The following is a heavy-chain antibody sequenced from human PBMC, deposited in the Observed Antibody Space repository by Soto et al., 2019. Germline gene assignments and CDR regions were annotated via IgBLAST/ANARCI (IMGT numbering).Heavy chain of an antibody. Sequence: TLSLTCAVYGGSFSGYYWSWIRQPPGKGLEWIGEINHSGSTNYNPSLKSRVTISVDTSKNQFSLKLSSVTAADTAVYYCASTSVIAYWGQGTLVTVSS. J-gene: IGHJ4*02. D-gene: IGHD3-16*02. V-gene: IGHV4-34*01. CDR2: INHSGST. CDR1: GGSFSGYY. CDR3: ASTSVIAY.